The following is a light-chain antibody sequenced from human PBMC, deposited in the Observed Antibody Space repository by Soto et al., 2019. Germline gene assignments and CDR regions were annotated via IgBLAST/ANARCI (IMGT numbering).Light chain of an antibody. CDR1: QSVSSK. V-gene: IGKV3-15*01. CDR3: QQHNNGPQT. J-gene: IGKJ1*01. CDR2: DTS. Sequence: ETVMTQSPATLSVSPGERATLSCRASQSVSSKLAWYQQKPGQAPRLLIYDTSTRATGIPDRFSGSGSGTESTLTISSLQSEDYAVYWCQQHNNGPQTFGQGTKVDIK.